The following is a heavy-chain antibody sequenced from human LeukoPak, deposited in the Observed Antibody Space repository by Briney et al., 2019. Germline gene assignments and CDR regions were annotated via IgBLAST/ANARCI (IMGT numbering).Heavy chain of an antibody. Sequence: GASVKVSCKASDYTFTSYGLSWVRQAPGQGLEWMGWISTYNGNTNYAQKLQGRVTMTTDTSTSTAYMELRSLRYDDTAVYYCAREYPIVARSSPLDYWGQGTLVTVSS. CDR1: DYTFTSYG. V-gene: IGHV1-18*01. D-gene: IGHD5-12*01. J-gene: IGHJ4*02. CDR2: ISTYNGNT. CDR3: AREYPIVARSSPLDY.